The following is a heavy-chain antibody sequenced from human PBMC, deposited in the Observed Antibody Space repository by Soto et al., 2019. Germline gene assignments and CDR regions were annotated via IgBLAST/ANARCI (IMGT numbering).Heavy chain of an antibody. Sequence: GGSLRLSCAASGFTFSGSAMHWVRQASGKGLEWVGRIRSKANSYATAYAASVKGRFTISRDDSKNTAYLQMNSLKTEDTAVYYCTRHYDFWSGPIDDAFDIWGQGTMVTVSS. J-gene: IGHJ3*02. CDR2: IRSKANSYAT. V-gene: IGHV3-73*01. CDR3: TRHYDFWSGPIDDAFDI. CDR1: GFTFSGSA. D-gene: IGHD3-3*01.